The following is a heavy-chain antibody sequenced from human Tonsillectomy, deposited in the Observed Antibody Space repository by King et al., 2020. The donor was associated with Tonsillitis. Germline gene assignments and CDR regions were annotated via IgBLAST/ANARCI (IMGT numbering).Heavy chain of an antibody. D-gene: IGHD1-1*01. CDR1: GFSLSTSGMC. CDR3: ARIRTSYTTNGMDV. Sequence: VTLKESGPALVKPTQTLTLTCTFSGFSLSTSGMCVSWIRQPPGKALEWLALIGWDDDKDYNTSLKTRLTISKDTSKNQVVLTMTNMDPVDTATYYCARIRTSYTTNGMDVWGEGTTVTVSS. CDR2: IGWDDDK. V-gene: IGHV2-70*01. J-gene: IGHJ6*04.